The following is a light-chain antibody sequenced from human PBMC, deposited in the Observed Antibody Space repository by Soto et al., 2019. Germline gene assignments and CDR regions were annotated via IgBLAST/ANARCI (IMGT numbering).Light chain of an antibody. CDR1: SNDIGGFKY. Sequence: QSVLTQPPSPSGSPGQSVTISCSGTSNDIGGFKYVSWYQQHPGKAPKLMIYGVTERPSGVPDRFSGSKSGNTASLTVSGLKADDEADYYCSSYAGNNISLVFGTGTKLTVL. V-gene: IGLV2-8*01. CDR3: SSYAGNNISLV. CDR2: GVT. J-gene: IGLJ1*01.